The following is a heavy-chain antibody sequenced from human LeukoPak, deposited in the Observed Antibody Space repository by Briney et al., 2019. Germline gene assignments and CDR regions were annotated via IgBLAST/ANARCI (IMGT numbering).Heavy chain of an antibody. CDR1: GYTFTSYG. J-gene: IGHJ4*02. CDR3: ARARRGVEMATVFDF. Sequence: ASVKVSCKASGYTFTSYGISWVRQAPGQGLEWMGWISAYNGNTKYAQNLQGRVTVTTDTSTSTAYMELRSLRSDDTAVYYCARARRGVEMATVFDFWGQGTVVTVSS. D-gene: IGHD5-24*01. CDR2: ISAYNGNT. V-gene: IGHV1-18*01.